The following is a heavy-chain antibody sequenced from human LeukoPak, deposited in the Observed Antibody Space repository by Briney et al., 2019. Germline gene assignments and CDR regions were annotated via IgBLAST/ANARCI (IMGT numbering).Heavy chain of an antibody. J-gene: IGHJ3*02. V-gene: IGHV3-21*01. CDR2: ISSSSSYI. Sequence: GGSLRLSCAVSGFTFSSYSMNWVRQAPGKGLEWVSSISSSSSYIYYADSVKGRFTISRGNAKNSLYLQMNSLRAEDTAVYYCARDIGNGDYVDAFDIWGQGTMVTVSS. CDR3: ARDIGNGDYVDAFDI. D-gene: IGHD4-17*01. CDR1: GFTFSSYS.